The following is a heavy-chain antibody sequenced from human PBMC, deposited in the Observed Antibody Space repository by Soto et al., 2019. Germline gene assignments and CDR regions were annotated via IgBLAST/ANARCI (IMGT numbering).Heavy chain of an antibody. J-gene: IGHJ5*02. Sequence: QLQLQESGPGLVKPSETLSLTCSLSGGSISSTFYYWGWIRQPPGKGLEWIGCIYYSGTTFYNASPKVRVTISVDTSKNQSSLRLTSVTATDTAVYFCARQKWEQPKWFDPWGQGTLVTVSS. D-gene: IGHD1-26*01. CDR2: IYYSGTT. CDR3: ARQKWEQPKWFDP. CDR1: GGSISSTFYY. V-gene: IGHV4-39*01.